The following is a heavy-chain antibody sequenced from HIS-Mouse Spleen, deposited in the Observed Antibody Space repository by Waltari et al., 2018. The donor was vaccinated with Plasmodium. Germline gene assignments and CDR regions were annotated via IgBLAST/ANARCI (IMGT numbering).Heavy chain of an antibody. V-gene: IGHV3-7*01. J-gene: IGHJ2*01. Sequence: EVQLVESAGGLVQPGGSLRLSCAASGFTFSSYWLSWVRQAPGKGLEWVVKIKQDGSEKYYVDSVKGRFTISRDNAKNSLYLQMNSLRAEDTAVYYCASSWYWYFDLWGRGTLVTVSS. CDR3: ASSWYWYFDL. CDR1: GFTFSSYW. D-gene: IGHD6-13*01. CDR2: IKQDGSEK.